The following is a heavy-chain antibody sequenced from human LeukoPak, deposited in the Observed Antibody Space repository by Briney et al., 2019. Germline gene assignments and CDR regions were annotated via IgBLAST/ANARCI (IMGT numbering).Heavy chain of an antibody. V-gene: IGHV3-21*01. CDR1: GFTFSSYT. CDR2: ITSTSTYI. J-gene: IGHJ4*02. CDR3: ARDLGGWYFDY. D-gene: IGHD2-15*01. Sequence: GGSLRLSCAASGFTFSSYTINWVRQAPGKGLEWVSSITSTSTYIYYSDSVKGRFTISRDNAKNSLYLQMNSLRAEDTAVYYCARDLGGWYFDYWGQRTLVTVSS.